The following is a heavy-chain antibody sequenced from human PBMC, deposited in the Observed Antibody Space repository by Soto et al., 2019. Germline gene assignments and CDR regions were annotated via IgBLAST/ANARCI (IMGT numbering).Heavy chain of an antibody. V-gene: IGHV3-23*01. Sequence: PRGSLRLSCAASGFTFSSYAMSWVRQAPGKGLEWVSAISGSGGSTYYADSVKGRFTISRDNSKNTPYLQMNSLRAEDTAVYYCAKTIAVAEQFDYWGQGTLVTVSS. D-gene: IGHD6-19*01. J-gene: IGHJ4*02. CDR2: ISGSGGST. CDR3: AKTIAVAEQFDY. CDR1: GFTFSSYA.